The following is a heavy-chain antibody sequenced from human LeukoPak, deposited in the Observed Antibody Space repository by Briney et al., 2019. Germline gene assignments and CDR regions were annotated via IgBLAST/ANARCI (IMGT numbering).Heavy chain of an antibody. CDR1: GYTFTGYY. V-gene: IGHV1-2*02. J-gene: IGHJ3*02. CDR3: ARESRDKGDAFDI. CDR2: INPNSGGT. D-gene: IGHD2-15*01. Sequence: ASVKVFCKVSGYTFTGYYMHWVRQAPGQGLEWMGWINPNSGGTNYAQKFQGRVTMTRDTSISTAYMELSRLRSDDTAVYYCARESRDKGDAFDIWGQGTMVTVSS.